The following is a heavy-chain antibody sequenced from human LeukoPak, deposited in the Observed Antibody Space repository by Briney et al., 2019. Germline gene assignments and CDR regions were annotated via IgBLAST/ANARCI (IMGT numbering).Heavy chain of an antibody. V-gene: IGHV4-39*01. Sequence: PSETLSLTCTVSGGSISSYYWGWIRQPPGKGLEWIGSIYYSGSTYYNPSLKSRVTISVDTSKNQFSLKLSSVTAADTAVYYCARVSYSSSWPYYYYYMDVWGKGTTVTISS. D-gene: IGHD6-13*01. CDR3: ARVSYSSSWPYYYYYMDV. CDR2: IYYSGST. J-gene: IGHJ6*03. CDR1: GGSISSYY.